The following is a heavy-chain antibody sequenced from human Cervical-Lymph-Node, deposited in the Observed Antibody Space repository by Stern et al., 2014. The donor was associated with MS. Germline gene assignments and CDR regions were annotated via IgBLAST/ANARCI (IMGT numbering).Heavy chain of an antibody. D-gene: IGHD6-25*01. CDR2: AHNKGSH. CDR1: GVSLNNYY. V-gene: IGHV4-59*01. J-gene: IGHJ4*02. CDR3: ARGRGSF. Sequence: QLQLQESGPGLVKPSETLSLTCNVSGVSLNNYYWSWIRQPPGKGLEWIGYAHNKGSHNYSPSLRSRVTISLDTSRNQFSLKLISVTAADTAVYFCARGRGSFWGQGILVTVSS.